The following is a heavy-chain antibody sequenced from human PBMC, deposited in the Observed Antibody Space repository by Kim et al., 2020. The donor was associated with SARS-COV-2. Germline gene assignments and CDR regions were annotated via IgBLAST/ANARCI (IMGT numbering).Heavy chain of an antibody. Sequence: SETLSLTCTVSGGSISSSTYYWGWIRQPPGKGLEWIGNIYYSGSTYYNPSLKSRVTISVDTTKNQFSLKLSSVTAADTAVYYCARAGSIAAAASYYYYGMDVWGQGTTVTVSS. J-gene: IGHJ6*02. CDR2: IYYSGST. V-gene: IGHV4-39*07. CDR3: ARAGSIAAAASYYYYGMDV. D-gene: IGHD6-25*01. CDR1: GGSISSSTYY.